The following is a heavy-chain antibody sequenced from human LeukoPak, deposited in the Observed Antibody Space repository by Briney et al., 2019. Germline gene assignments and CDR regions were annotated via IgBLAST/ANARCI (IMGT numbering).Heavy chain of an antibody. Sequence: PSETLSLTCAVYGGSFSGYYWSWIRQPPGKGLEWIGEINHSGSTNYNPSLKSRVTISVDTSKNQFSLKLSSVTAADTAVYYCARSPERGPPWIPNYWGQGTLVTVSS. J-gene: IGHJ4*02. CDR2: INHSGST. D-gene: IGHD5-18*01. CDR3: ARSPERGPPWIPNY. CDR1: GGSFSGYY. V-gene: IGHV4-34*01.